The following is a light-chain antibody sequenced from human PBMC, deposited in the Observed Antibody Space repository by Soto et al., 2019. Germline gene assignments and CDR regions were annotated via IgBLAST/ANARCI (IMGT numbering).Light chain of an antibody. CDR3: PQYGSSPPDT. Sequence: EIVLTQSPGTLSLSPGDRATLSCRASESVSRTYLAWYQQKPGQAPRLRLYGASSRASGIPDRFSGSGSGTDFTLTISRREPEDFAVYYCPQYGSSPPDTFGGGTKLEIK. CDR2: GAS. V-gene: IGKV3-20*01. CDR1: ESVSRTY. J-gene: IGKJ4*01.